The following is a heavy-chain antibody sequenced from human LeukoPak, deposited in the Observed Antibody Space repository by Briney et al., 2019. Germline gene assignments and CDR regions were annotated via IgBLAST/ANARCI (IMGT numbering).Heavy chain of an antibody. J-gene: IGHJ3*02. CDR2: ISYHGTQK. V-gene: IGHV3-30-3*01. CDR3: AREGSDSSGYSDAFDI. Sequence: GGSLRLPCAASGFTFISYSMHWVRQAPGKGLEWVALISYHGTQKYYADSVKGRFTISRDNSKNTLYLQMNSLRTEDTAVYFCAREGSDSSGYSDAFDIWGQGTMVTVSS. D-gene: IGHD3-22*01. CDR1: GFTFISYS.